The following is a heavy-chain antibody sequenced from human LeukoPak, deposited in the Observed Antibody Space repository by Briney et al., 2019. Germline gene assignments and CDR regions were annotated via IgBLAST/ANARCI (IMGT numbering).Heavy chain of an antibody. D-gene: IGHD3-3*01. Sequence: PGGSLRLSCAASGFTFNSFGMHWVRQAPGKGLEWVAFIWYDGSNKYYADSVKGRFTIFRDNSKNTLYLQMNSLRAEDTAVYYCASSRSFYYDFWSGYYSAFDIWGQGTIVTVSS. J-gene: IGHJ3*02. CDR2: IWYDGSNK. CDR1: GFTFNSFG. CDR3: ASSRSFYYDFWSGYYSAFDI. V-gene: IGHV3-33*01.